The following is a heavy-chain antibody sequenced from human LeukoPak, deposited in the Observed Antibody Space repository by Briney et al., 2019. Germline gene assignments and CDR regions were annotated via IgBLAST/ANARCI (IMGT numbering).Heavy chain of an antibody. CDR2: INPSGGST. D-gene: IGHD3-22*01. J-gene: IGHJ5*02. CDR3: ARDWARSYYYDSRIGNWFDP. Sequence: GASVKVSCKASGYTFTSYYMHWVRQAPGQGLEWMGIINPSGGSTSYAQKFQGSVTMTRDTSTSTVYMELSSLRSEDTAVYYCARDWARSYYYDSRIGNWFDPWGQGTLVTVSS. CDR1: GYTFTSYY. V-gene: IGHV1-46*01.